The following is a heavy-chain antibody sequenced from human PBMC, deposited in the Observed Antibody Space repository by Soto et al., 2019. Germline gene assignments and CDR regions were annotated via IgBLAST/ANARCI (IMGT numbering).Heavy chain of an antibody. Sequence: QVQLVQSGAEEKKPGASVKVSCKASGYTFTSYAMHWVRQAPGQRLEWMGWINAGNGNTKYSQKFQGRVTITRDTSASTAYMELSSLRSEDTAVYYCARGYDFSGGMDVWGQGTTVTVSS. V-gene: IGHV1-3*05. CDR1: GYTFTSYA. D-gene: IGHD3-3*01. J-gene: IGHJ6*02. CDR3: ARGYDFSGGMDV. CDR2: INAGNGNT.